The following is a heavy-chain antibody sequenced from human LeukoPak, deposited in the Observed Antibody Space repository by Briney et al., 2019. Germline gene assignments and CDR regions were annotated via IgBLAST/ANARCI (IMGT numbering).Heavy chain of an antibody. Sequence: GGSLRLSCAASGFTFTTYWMSWVRQAPGKGLEWVANINQDGTEKHYVDTVKGRFTISRDNAKNSLYLQMNSLRAEDTALYYCARGWNYYDSSGGGAFDYWGQGTLVTVSS. CDR3: ARGWNYYDSSGGGAFDY. CDR2: INQDGTEK. V-gene: IGHV3-7*03. CDR1: GFTFTTYW. D-gene: IGHD3-22*01. J-gene: IGHJ4*02.